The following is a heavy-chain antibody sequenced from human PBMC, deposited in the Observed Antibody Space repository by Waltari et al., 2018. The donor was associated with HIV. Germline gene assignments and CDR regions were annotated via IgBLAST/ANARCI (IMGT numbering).Heavy chain of an antibody. CDR1: GFTFSGYG. CDR3: ARGVHDFYYGMDV. V-gene: IGHV3-33*01. CDR2: IWYDGSKK. Sequence: QVQLVESGGGVVQPGRSLRLSCAVSGFTFSGYGMHWVRRAPGKGLEWVAVIWYDGSKKYYADSVKGRFTISRDNSKNTLYLQMNSLRDEDTAVYYCARGVHDFYYGMDVWGQGTSVTVSS. J-gene: IGHJ6*02.